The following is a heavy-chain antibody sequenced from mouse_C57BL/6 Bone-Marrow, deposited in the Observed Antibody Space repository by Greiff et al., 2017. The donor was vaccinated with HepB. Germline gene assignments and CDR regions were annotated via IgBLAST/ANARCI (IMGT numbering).Heavy chain of an antibody. D-gene: IGHD3-2*02. CDR3: ARDSSGYVLYFDY. CDR1: GYTFTSYW. CDR2: INPSNGGT. V-gene: IGHV1-53*01. Sequence: QVQLKQSGTELVKPGASVKLSCKASGYTFTSYWMHWVKQRPGQGLEWIGNINPSNGGTNYNEKFKSKATLTVDKSSSTAYMQLSSLTSEDSAVYYCARDSSGYVLYFDYWGQGTTLTVSS. J-gene: IGHJ2*01.